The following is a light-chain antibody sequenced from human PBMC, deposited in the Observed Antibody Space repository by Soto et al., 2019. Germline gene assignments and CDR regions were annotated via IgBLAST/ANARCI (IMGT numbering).Light chain of an antibody. CDR2: GAS. CDR3: QQYVSIPLT. Sequence: EIVLTQSPGTLSLSPGERVTLSCRASQSVSSSYLAWYQQKPGQAPRLLMYGASSRATGIPDRFSGSGSGADFTLTISRLEPDDLAVYYCQQYVSIPLTFGGGTKVDI. V-gene: IGKV3-20*01. J-gene: IGKJ4*01. CDR1: QSVSSSY.